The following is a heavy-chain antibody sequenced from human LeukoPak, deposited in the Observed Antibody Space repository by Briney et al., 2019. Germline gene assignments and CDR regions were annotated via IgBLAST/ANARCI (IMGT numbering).Heavy chain of an antibody. CDR3: ARDYYYDSSGQNLDY. J-gene: IGHJ4*02. V-gene: IGHV3-7*01. Sequence: PGGSLRLSCVASGFTFSSYWMSWVRQAPGKGLEWVANIKQDGSEKYYVDSVKGRFTTSRDNAKNSLYLQMNSLRAEDTAVYYCARDYYYDSSGQNLDYWGQGTLVTVSS. D-gene: IGHD3-22*01. CDR2: IKQDGSEK. CDR1: GFTFSSYW.